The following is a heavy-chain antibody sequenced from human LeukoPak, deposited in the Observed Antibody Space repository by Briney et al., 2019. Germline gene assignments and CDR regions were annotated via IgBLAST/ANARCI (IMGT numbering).Heavy chain of an antibody. CDR1: GFTVSGNS. Sequence: GGSLRLSCAASGFTVSGNSMSWVRQAPGKGLGWVSIIYNAGNTLYADSVKGRFTISRDNSKNTLSLQMNSLRAEDTAVYYCVSHSNTLTSYSFDYWGQGTLVTVSS. CDR3: VSHSNTLTSYSFDY. D-gene: IGHD3-9*01. CDR2: IYNAGNT. J-gene: IGHJ4*02. V-gene: IGHV3-53*01.